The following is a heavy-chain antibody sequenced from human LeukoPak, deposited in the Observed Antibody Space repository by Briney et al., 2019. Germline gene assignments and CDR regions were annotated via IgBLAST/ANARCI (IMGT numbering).Heavy chain of an antibody. CDR2: ISYTGTT. CDR3: ARRITGTTSDSFDY. CDR1: GYSISSGYY. J-gene: IGHJ4*02. V-gene: IGHV4-38-2*02. D-gene: IGHD1-20*01. Sequence: PSETLSLTCTVSGYSISSGYYWGWIRQPPGKGLEWIGSISYTGTTYYNPSLKSRVTISVDTSKNQFSLKVTSVTAADTAVYYCARRITGTTSDSFDYWGQGTLVTVSA.